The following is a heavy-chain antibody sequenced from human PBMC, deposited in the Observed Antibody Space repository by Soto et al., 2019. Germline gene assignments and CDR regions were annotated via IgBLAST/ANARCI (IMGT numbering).Heavy chain of an antibody. V-gene: IGHV1-46*01. CDR1: GYAFTSYH. Sequence: QVQLVQSGAEVKKPGAPMKVSCKASGYAFTSYHINWVRLAPGQGLEWMGIINPSGGGTTYAQKFRGRVTMTSDTSTSTVYMELSSLRAEDTAVYFCAREVVVAIDDSPFYGMDVWGQGTTVTVSS. D-gene: IGHD2-15*01. J-gene: IGHJ6*02. CDR3: AREVVVAIDDSPFYGMDV. CDR2: INPSGGGT.